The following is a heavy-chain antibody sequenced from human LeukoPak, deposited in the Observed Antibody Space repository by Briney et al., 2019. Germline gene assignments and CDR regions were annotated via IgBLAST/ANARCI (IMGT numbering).Heavy chain of an antibody. CDR3: ARGAQGYCSGGSCYSKNWFDP. V-gene: IGHV4-30-2*01. D-gene: IGHD2-15*01. CDR1: GGSISSGGYS. CDR2: IYHSGST. J-gene: IGHJ5*02. Sequence: PSETLSPTCAVSGGSISSGGYSWSWIRQPPGKGLEWIGYIYHSGSTYYNPSLKSRVTISVDRSKNQFSLKLSSVTAADTAVYYCARGAQGYCSGGSCYSKNWFDPWGQGTLVTVSS.